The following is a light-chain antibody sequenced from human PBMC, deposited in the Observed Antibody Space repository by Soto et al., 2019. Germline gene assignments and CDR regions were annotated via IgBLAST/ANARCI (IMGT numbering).Light chain of an antibody. Sequence: EIVLTQSPGPLSLSPGERATLSCRVSQSVSSSYLAWYQQKPGQAPRLLIYDASSRATGIPDRFSGSGSGTDFTLTISRLEPDDFAVYYCQHYGDSPSWTFGQGTKVEIK. J-gene: IGKJ1*01. V-gene: IGKV3-20*01. CDR2: DAS. CDR1: QSVSSSY. CDR3: QHYGDSPSWT.